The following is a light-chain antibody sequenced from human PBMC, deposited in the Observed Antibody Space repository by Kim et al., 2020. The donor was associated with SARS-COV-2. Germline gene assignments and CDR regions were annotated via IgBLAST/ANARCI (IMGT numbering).Light chain of an antibody. CDR3: QYYGDSAYT. CDR1: QSFSSRY. CDR2: GAS. V-gene: IGKV3-20*01. J-gene: IGKJ2*01. Sequence: EVVWTQSPGALSLSPGGRATLSCRASQSFSSRYLAWYLQKPGQAPSLRIYGASIRADGIPDRFSGSGSWTDYTLTINNLAPEDFAVYYCQYYGDSAYTFGQGTKLEI.